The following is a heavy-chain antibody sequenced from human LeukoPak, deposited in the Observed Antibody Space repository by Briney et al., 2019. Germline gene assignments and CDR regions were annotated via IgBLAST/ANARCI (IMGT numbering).Heavy chain of an antibody. V-gene: IGHV3-7*03. Sequence: GGSLRLSWAATGFTFSSYWMTWVRQAPGKGLEWVANIKEDGNEKYYVDSVKGRITISRDNAKNSLYLQMNSLRAEDTAVYYCARAGYSSGWYRGKYYYYGMDVWGQGTTVTVSS. CDR1: GFTFSSYW. J-gene: IGHJ6*02. CDR3: ARAGYSSGWYRGKYYYYGMDV. CDR2: IKEDGNEK. D-gene: IGHD6-19*01.